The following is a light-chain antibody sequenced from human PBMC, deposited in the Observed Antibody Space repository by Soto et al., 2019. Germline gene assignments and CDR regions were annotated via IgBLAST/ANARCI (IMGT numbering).Light chain of an antibody. CDR1: SSDVVGYNY. CDR3: SSYTTSNTRQIV. CDR2: DVS. J-gene: IGLJ1*01. Sequence: QSVLTQPASVSGSPGQSITISCTGTSSDVVGYNYVSWYQQHPGKAPKFMIYDVSNRPSGVSNRFSGSKSGNTASLTISGLQAEYQADYYCSSYTTSNTRQIVFGTGTKVTVL. V-gene: IGLV2-14*01.